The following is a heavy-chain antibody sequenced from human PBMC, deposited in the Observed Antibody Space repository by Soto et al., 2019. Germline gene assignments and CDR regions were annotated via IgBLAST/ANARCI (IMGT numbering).Heavy chain of an antibody. CDR2: IFYNGST. CDR1: GGSISSHH. CDR3: PRGARYSSNFDY. Sequence: AETLSLTCTVSGGSISSHHWSGIRQPPGKGLEWIGYIFYNGSTYYKSSLKSRVTISVDTSKNQLSLKLSSVTAADTAVYYCPRGARYSSNFDYWGQGTLVTVSS. J-gene: IGHJ4*02. V-gene: IGHV4-59*11. D-gene: IGHD6-13*01.